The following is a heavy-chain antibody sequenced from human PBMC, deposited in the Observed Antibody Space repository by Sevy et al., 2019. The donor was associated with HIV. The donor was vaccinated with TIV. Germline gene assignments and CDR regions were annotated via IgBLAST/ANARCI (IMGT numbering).Heavy chain of an antibody. CDR1: GFTFSGSA. V-gene: IGHV3-73*01. J-gene: IGHJ4*02. CDR3: TSRGSYYVSGDY. CDR2: IRSKAKSYAT. D-gene: IGHD1-26*01. Sequence: GGSLRLSCAASGFTFSGSAMHWVRQASGKGLEWVGRIRSKAKSYATAYAASVKGRFTISRDDSKNTAYLQMNSLKTEDTAVYYCTSRGSYYVSGDYWGQGTLVTVSS.